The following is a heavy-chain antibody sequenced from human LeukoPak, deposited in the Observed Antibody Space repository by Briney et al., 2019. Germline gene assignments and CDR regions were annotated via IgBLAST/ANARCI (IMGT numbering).Heavy chain of an antibody. D-gene: IGHD3-3*01. CDR1: GFTFSSYA. Sequence: GGSLRLSCVASGFTFSSYAMHWVRQAPGKGLEWVSGISWNSGSIGYGDSVKGRFTISRDNAKNSLYLQMNSLRAEDMALYYCAKSAAFRSTIFAGVDIWGQGTMVTVSS. V-gene: IGHV3-9*03. CDR2: ISWNSGSI. CDR3: AKSAAFRSTIFAGVDI. J-gene: IGHJ3*02.